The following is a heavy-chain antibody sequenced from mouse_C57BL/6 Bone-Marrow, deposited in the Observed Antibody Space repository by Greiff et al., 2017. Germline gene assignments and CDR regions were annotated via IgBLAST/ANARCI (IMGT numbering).Heavy chain of an antibody. CDR3: ARGYYGSGDY. V-gene: IGHV1-82*01. CDR2: IYPGDGDT. CDR1: GYAFSSSW. J-gene: IGHJ4*01. Sequence: VQLQQSGPELVKPGASVKISCKASGYAFSSSWMNWVKQRPGKGLEWIGRIYPGDGDTNYNGKFKGKATLTADKSSSTAYMQLSSLTSEDSAVYFCARGYYGSGDYWGQGTSVTVSS. D-gene: IGHD1-1*01.